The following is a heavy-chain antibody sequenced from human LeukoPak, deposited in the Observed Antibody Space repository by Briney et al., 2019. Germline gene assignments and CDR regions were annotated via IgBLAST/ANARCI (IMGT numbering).Heavy chain of an antibody. J-gene: IGHJ6*03. CDR3: AKRGNPTVGHHYLDV. Sequence: GGSLRLSCAASGFIFSSSDMSWVRQAPGSGLEWVSSIRHSDSNTYYADSVMGRFTISRDNSKNTLYLQMNSLSAEDTAVYYCAKRGNPTVGHHYLDVWGKGTTVSVSS. CDR2: IRHSDSNT. D-gene: IGHD1-1*01. V-gene: IGHV3-23*05. CDR1: GFIFSSSD.